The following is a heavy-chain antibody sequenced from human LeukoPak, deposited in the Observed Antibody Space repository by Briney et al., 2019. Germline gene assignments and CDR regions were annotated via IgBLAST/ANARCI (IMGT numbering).Heavy chain of an antibody. D-gene: IGHD6-19*01. CDR3: AIQPFGSGWYEFDY. J-gene: IGHJ4*02. CDR1: GGSISSYY. V-gene: IGHV4-4*07. CDR2: IYSSGNT. Sequence: PSETLSLTCTVSGGSISSYYWSWIRQPAGKGLEWIGRIYSSGNTDYNPSLQSRVTISVDTSKNQFSLKVRSVTAADTAVYYCAIQPFGSGWYEFDYWGQGTLVTVSS.